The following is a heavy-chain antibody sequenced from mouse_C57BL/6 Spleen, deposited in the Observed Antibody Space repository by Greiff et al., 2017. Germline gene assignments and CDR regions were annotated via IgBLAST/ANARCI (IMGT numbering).Heavy chain of an antibody. CDR2: IDPETGGT. CDR3: TTTGTAMDY. J-gene: IGHJ4*01. D-gene: IGHD4-1*02. Sequence: QVQLKESGAELVRPGASVTLSCKASGYTFTDYEMHWVKQTPVHGLEWIGAIDPETGGTAYNQKFKGKAILTADKSSSTAYMELRSLPSEDSAVYYCTTTGTAMDYWGQGTSVTVSS. CDR1: GYTFTDYE. V-gene: IGHV1-15*01.